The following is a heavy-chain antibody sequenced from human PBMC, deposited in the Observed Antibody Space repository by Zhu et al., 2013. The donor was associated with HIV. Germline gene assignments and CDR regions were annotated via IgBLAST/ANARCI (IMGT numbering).Heavy chain of an antibody. J-gene: IGHJ4*02. Sequence: QVQLVQSGTEVKKPGASVKVSCKASGYTFTAYYIHWVRQAPGQGLEWMGWINPSSGGPNYAQKFQGRVTMTRDTSITTAYMELSSLRSDDTAVYYCASLTETSKLPYYFDYWGQGTLVTVSS. CDR2: INPSSGGP. D-gene: IGHD7-27*01. CDR1: GYTFTAYY. V-gene: IGHV1-2*02. CDR3: ASLTETSKLPYYFDY.